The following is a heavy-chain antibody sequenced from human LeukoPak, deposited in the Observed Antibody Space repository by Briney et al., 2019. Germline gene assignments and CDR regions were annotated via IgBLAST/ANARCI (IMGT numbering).Heavy chain of an antibody. CDR2: IYYSGST. J-gene: IGHJ4*02. D-gene: IGHD3-10*01. V-gene: IGHV4-39*01. Sequence: SETLSLTCTVSGGSISSSSYYWGWIRQPPGKGLEWIGSIYYSGSTYYNPSLKSRVTISVDTSKNQFPLKLSSVTAADTAVYYCARRPSRYGSGSYYRYWGQGTLVTVSS. CDR1: GGSISSSSYY. CDR3: ARRPSRYGSGSYYRY.